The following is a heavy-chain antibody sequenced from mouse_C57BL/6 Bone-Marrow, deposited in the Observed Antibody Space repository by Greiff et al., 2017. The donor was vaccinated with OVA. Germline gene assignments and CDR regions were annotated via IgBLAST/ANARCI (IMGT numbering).Heavy chain of an antibody. V-gene: IGHV1-82*01. J-gene: IGHJ2*01. CDR1: GYAFSSSW. CDR3: ARRYYGRD. D-gene: IGHD1-1*01. CDR2: FYPGDGDT. Sequence: VKLQESGPELVKPGASVKISCKASGYAFSSSWMNWVKQRPGKGLEWIGRFYPGDGDTNYNGKFKGKATLTADKSSSTAYMQLSSLTSEDSAVYFCARRYYGRDWGQGTTLTVSS.